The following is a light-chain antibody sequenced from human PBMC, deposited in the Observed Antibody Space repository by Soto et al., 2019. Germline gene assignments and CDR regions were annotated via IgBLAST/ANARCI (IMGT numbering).Light chain of an antibody. CDR3: QQRNNWPPGYT. V-gene: IGKV3-11*01. CDR2: DAS. Sequence: EIVLTQSPATLSLSPGERATLSCRASQSVSSFLAWYQQKPGQAPRLPIYDASNRATGIPARFSGSGSGTDFTLTISSLEPEDFAVYYCQQRNNWPPGYTFGQGTKLEIK. CDR1: QSVSSF. J-gene: IGKJ2*01.